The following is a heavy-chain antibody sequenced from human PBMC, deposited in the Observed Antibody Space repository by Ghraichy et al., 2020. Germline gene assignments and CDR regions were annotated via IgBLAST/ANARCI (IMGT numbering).Heavy chain of an antibody. D-gene: IGHD3-10*01. V-gene: IGHV3-23*01. CDR3: VQHTGNYYGSEDH. CDR1: GFTFRTCA. CDR2: LTDTGGLT. J-gene: IGHJ4*02. Sequence: GGSLRLSCAASGFTFRTCAMSWFRQTPGKGLDWVSTLTDTGGLTYYADSVAGRFTISRDNSKNTLYLQMNSLRAEDTAVYFCVQHTGNYYGSEDHWGQGTLVTVSS.